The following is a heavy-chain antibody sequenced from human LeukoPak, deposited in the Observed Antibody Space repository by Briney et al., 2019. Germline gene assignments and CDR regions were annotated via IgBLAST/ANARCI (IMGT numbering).Heavy chain of an antibody. J-gene: IGHJ4*02. CDR2: IYYSGST. V-gene: IGHV4-59*01. CDR3: ARGGGRDGYPVPDY. CDR1: GGSISSYY. D-gene: IGHD5-24*01. Sequence: SETLSLTCTVSGGSISSYYWSWIRQPPGKGLEWIGYIYYSGSTNYNPSLKSRVTISVDTSKNQFSLKLSFVTAADTAVYYCARGGGRDGYPVPDYWGQGTLVTVSS.